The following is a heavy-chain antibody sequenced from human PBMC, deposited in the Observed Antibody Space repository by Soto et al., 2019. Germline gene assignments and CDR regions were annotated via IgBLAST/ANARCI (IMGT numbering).Heavy chain of an antibody. CDR1: GYTFTSYY. Sequence: GASVKVSCKASGYTFTSYYMHWVRQAPGQGLEWMGIINPSGGSTSYAQKFQGRVTMTRDTSTGTVYMELSSLRSEDTAVYYCAREGIAVADFDYWGQGTLVTVSS. V-gene: IGHV1-46*01. CDR3: AREGIAVADFDY. CDR2: INPSGGST. J-gene: IGHJ4*02. D-gene: IGHD6-19*01.